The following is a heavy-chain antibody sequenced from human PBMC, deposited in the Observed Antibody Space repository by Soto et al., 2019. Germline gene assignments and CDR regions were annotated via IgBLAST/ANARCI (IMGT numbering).Heavy chain of an antibody. D-gene: IGHD2-21*01. J-gene: IGHJ4*02. CDR3: ARYCASNHSNYDY. Sequence: PGESLKISCKGSGYSFTSYWIGWVRQMPGKGLECMGIIYPADSDTRYGPSFQGQVTISVDKSISTAYLQWSSLKASDTAMYYSARYCASNHSNYDYWGQGTLVTVSS. V-gene: IGHV5-51*01. CDR2: IYPADSDT. CDR1: GYSFTSYW.